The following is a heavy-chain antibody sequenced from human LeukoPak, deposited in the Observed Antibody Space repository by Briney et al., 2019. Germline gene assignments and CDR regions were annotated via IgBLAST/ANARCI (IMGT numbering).Heavy chain of an antibody. D-gene: IGHD3-10*01. Sequence: PGGSLRLSCAASGFSFSSYWMHWVRQTPGKGLVWISRIKNDGSSASYADSVKGRLTISRDNAKSMLFLQINSLSAEDTAVYYCAREHVLAGFFDYWGRGTLVTVSS. J-gene: IGHJ4*02. CDR3: AREHVLAGFFDY. V-gene: IGHV3-74*01. CDR2: IKNDGSSA. CDR1: GFSFSSYW.